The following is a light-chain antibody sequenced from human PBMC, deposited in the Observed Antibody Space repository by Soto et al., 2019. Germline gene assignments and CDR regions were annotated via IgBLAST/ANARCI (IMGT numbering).Light chain of an antibody. Sequence: EIVLTQSPGTLSLSPGERATLSCRASQSVSKNYLDWYQQKPGQAPRLLIYGASTRTTGIPDRFSGSGSGTDFTLTISRLEPEDFAVYYWQQYGSSGTFGQGTKVDSK. CDR2: GAS. V-gene: IGKV3-20*01. J-gene: IGKJ1*01. CDR3: QQYGSSGT. CDR1: QSVSKNY.